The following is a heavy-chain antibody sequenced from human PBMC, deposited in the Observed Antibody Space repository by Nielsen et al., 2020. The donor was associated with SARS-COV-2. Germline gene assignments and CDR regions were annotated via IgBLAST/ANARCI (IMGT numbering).Heavy chain of an antibody. CDR1: GYTFTSND. V-gene: IGHV1-18*04. J-gene: IGHJ4*02. Sequence: ASVKVSCKASGYTFTSNDITWVRQAPGQGLEWMGRISPSNGNTKYGQRFQGRVTVTTDTSTRTAYMELRSLTSDDTAVYYCARTNVGSGSYFDYWGQGTLVTVSS. CDR3: ARTNVGSGSYFDY. D-gene: IGHD3-10*01. CDR2: ISPSNGNT.